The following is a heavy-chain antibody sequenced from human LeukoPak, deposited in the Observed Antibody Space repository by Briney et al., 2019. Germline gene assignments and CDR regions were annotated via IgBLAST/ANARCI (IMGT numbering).Heavy chain of an antibody. CDR3: ASGFTYDYVWGSYRPPDAFDI. CDR1: GGSFSGYY. D-gene: IGHD3-16*02. J-gene: IGHJ3*02. Sequence: SETLSLTCAVYGGSFSGYYWSWIRQPPGKGLEWIGEINHSGSTNYNPSLKSRVTISVVTSKNQFTLKLSSVTAADTAVYYCASGFTYDYVWGSYRPPDAFDIWGQGTMVTVSS. CDR2: INHSGST. V-gene: IGHV4-34*01.